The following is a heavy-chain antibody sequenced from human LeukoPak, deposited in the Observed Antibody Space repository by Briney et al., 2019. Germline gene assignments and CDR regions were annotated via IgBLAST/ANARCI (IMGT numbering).Heavy chain of an antibody. CDR1: GGSISSYY. CDR3: ARDRCSGGSCYSLWYFDL. V-gene: IGHV4-59*01. CDR2: IYYSGST. Sequence: SETLSLTCTVSGGSISSYYWSWIRQPPGKGLEWIGYIYYSGSTNYNPSLKNRVTISVDTSKNQFSLKLSSVTAADTAVYYCARDRCSGGSCYSLWYFDLWGRGTLVTVSS. D-gene: IGHD2-15*01. J-gene: IGHJ2*01.